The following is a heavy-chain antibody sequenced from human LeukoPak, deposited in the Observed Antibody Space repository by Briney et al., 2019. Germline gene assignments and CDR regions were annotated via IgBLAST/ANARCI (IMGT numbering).Heavy chain of an antibody. Sequence: GGSLRLSCAASGFTFGSYSMNWVRQAPVKGLEWVSSISSSSSYIYYADSVKGRFTISRDNAKNSLYLQMNSLRAEDTAVYYCARRVSGSNGYLGFDYWGQGTLVTVSS. CDR1: GFTFGSYS. J-gene: IGHJ4*02. CDR2: ISSSSSYI. D-gene: IGHD3-22*01. CDR3: ARRVSGSNGYLGFDY. V-gene: IGHV3-21*01.